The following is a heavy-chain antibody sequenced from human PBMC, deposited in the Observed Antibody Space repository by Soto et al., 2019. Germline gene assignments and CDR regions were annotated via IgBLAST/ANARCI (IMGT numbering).Heavy chain of an antibody. CDR3: ARWAAAGTKRGDYYYYGMDV. Sequence: QLQLQESCPGLVKPSETLSLTCTVSGGSISSSSYYWGWIRQPPGKGLEWIGSIYYSGSTYYNPSLKSRVTISVDTSKNQFSLKLSSVTAADTAVYYCARWAAAGTKRGDYYYYGMDVWDQGTTVTVSS. J-gene: IGHJ6*02. V-gene: IGHV4-39*01. CDR1: GGSISSSSYY. CDR2: IYYSGST. D-gene: IGHD6-13*01.